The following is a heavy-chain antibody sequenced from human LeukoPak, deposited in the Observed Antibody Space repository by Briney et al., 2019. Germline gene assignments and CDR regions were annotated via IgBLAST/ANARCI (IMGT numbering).Heavy chain of an antibody. D-gene: IGHD1-1*01. CDR3: ARGVRGTTASFDS. J-gene: IGHJ4*02. CDR1: GGSIRSYY. Sequence: PSETLSLTCTVSGGSIRSYYWSWIRQPAGKGLEWIGRIYSGGSTNYNPSLKSRVTMSVDTFKNQFSLKLSSVTAADTAVYYCARGVRGTTASFDSWGQGTLVTVSS. V-gene: IGHV4-4*07. CDR2: IYSGGST.